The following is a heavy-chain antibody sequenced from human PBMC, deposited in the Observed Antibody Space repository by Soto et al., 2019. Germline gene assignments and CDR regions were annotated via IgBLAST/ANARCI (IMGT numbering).Heavy chain of an antibody. J-gene: IGHJ6*01. Sequence: ASVKASCKASGYNFTTYGISWVRQAPGQGLEWTGWISGDNVNTKSAQKIQGRITMTTDTSAGTAYMELRSLRSDDTAVYFCAREGQQQALATYYYLYGMYIWG. V-gene: IGHV1-18*01. CDR3: AREGQQQALATYYYLYGMYI. CDR2: ISGDNVNT. D-gene: IGHD3-10*01. CDR1: GYNFTTYG.